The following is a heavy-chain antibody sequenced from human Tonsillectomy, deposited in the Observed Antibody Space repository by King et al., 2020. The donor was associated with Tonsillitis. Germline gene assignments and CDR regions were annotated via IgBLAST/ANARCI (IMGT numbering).Heavy chain of an antibody. CDR2: INHGGST. CDR3: ARPTYCSATTCSGPLDY. V-gene: IGHV4-34*01. J-gene: IGHJ4*02. CDR1: GGSFSGYY. D-gene: IGHD2-2*01. Sequence: VQLQQWGAGLLKPSETLSLTCAVYGGSFSGYYWSWIRQPPGKGLEWIGEINHGGSTSYNPSLKSRVTMSVDTSKNQFSLKLTSVAAADTAVYYCARPTYCSATTCSGPLDYWGQGTLVTVSS.